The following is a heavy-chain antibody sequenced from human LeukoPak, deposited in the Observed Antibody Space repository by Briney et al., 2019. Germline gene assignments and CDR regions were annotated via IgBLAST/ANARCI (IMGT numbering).Heavy chain of an antibody. D-gene: IGHD2-2*01. CDR3: ARDEEVVPAAIDY. J-gene: IGHJ4*02. V-gene: IGHV3-30*19. CDR1: GFTFSSYG. Sequence: GGSLRLSCAASGFTFSSYGMHWVRQAPGKGLEWVAVIWYDGSNKYYADSVKGRFTISRDNSKNTLYLQMNSPRAEDTAVYYCARDEEVVPAAIDYWGQGTLVTVSS. CDR2: IWYDGSNK.